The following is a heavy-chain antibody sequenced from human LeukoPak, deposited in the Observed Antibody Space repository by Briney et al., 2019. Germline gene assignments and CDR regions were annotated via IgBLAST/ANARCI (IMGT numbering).Heavy chain of an antibody. D-gene: IGHD3-22*01. J-gene: IGHJ5*02. CDR2: IWYDGNRK. CDR1: WFSPRRFC. Sequence: GMSLRISCATSWFSPRRFCMHWVRPAPGKGLGGGAVIWYDGNRKYYADSVKGRFTISRDTSKNTLYLQMNSLRAEDTAVYSCARDVDTSGHYGWFDPWGQGTLVTVSS. V-gene: IGHV3-33*01. CDR3: ARDVDTSGHYGWFDP.